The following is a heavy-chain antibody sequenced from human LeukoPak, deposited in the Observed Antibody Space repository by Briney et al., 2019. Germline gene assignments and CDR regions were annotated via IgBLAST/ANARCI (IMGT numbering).Heavy chain of an antibody. Sequence: SETLSLTCTVSGGSISSYYWSWIRQPPGKGLEWIGYIYYSGSTNYNPSLKSRVTISVDTSKNQFSLKLSSVTAADTAVYYCAGEVPAARGRFDYWGQGTLVTVSS. CDR3: AGEVPAARGRFDY. J-gene: IGHJ4*02. V-gene: IGHV4-59*01. CDR2: IYYSGST. D-gene: IGHD2-2*01. CDR1: GGSISSYY.